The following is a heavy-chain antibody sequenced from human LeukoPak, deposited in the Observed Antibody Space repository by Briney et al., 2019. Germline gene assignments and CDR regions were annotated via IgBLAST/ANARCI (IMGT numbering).Heavy chain of an antibody. Sequence: SETLSLTCTVSGDSISNSRHYWSWIRQPAGKGLEWIGRIYPSGNTNYNPSLKSRVTISVDTSKNQFSLKLSSVTAADTAVYYCAREKHIAVAGTLFDPWGQGTLVTVSS. CDR2: IYPSGNT. D-gene: IGHD6-19*01. J-gene: IGHJ5*02. CDR3: AREKHIAVAGTLFDP. CDR1: GDSISNSRHY. V-gene: IGHV4-61*02.